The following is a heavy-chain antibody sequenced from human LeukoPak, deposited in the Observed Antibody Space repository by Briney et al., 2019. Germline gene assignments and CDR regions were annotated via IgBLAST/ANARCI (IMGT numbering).Heavy chain of an antibody. CDR3: ARHNYCSSTSCYSP. V-gene: IGHV4-30-4*08. Sequence: LSETLSLTCTVSGGSISSGDYYWSWIRQPPGKGLEWIGYIYYSGSTYYNPSVKSRVTISVDTSKNQFSLKLSSVTAADTAVYYCARHNYCSSTSCYSPWGQGTLVTVSS. CDR2: IYYSGST. D-gene: IGHD2-2*01. CDR1: GGSISSGDYY. J-gene: IGHJ5*02.